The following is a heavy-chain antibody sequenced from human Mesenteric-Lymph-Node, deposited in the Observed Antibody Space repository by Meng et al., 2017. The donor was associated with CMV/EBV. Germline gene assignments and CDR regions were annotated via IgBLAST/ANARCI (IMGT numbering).Heavy chain of an antibody. V-gene: IGHV4-30-4*01. CDR1: GVSLSRGDYY. D-gene: IGHD2-2*01. CDR3: ARVDCSGTSCFKGLDGDFDY. CDR2: MYHSGNT. J-gene: IGHJ4*02. Sequence: SETLSLACIVSGVSLSRGDYYWSWIRQPPGKGLEWIGYMYHSGNTHYNSSLESRVTISVDPSKNQFSLRLSSVTAADTAVYYCARVDCSGTSCFKGLDGDFDYWGQGTLVTVSS.